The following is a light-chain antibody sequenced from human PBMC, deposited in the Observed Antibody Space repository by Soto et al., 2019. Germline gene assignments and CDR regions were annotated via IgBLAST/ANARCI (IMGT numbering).Light chain of an antibody. J-gene: IGKJ3*01. V-gene: IGKV3-11*01. CDR2: ATS. Sequence: EIVLTQSPATLSLSPGERATLSCRASQSVRNYLAWYQQQPGQVPRLLIFATSNRAAGIPARFSGSGSGTYFTLTISRLEPDVVALYVCQPRSYWPSSFGQGTRLDIK. CDR3: QPRSYWPSS. CDR1: QSVRNY.